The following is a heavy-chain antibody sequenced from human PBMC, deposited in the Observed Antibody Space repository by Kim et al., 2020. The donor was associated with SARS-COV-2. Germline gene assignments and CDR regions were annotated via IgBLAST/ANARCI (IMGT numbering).Heavy chain of an antibody. CDR1: GYTFTSYY. CDR2: INPSGGST. Sequence: ASVKVSCKASGYTFTSYYMHWVRQAPGQGLEWMGIINPSGGSTSYAQKFQGRVTMTRDTSTSTVYMELSSLRSEDTAVYYCARDGVEGTRGVFYYYGMDVWGQGTTVTVSS. J-gene: IGHJ6*02. CDR3: ARDGVEGTRGVFYYYGMDV. V-gene: IGHV1-46*01. D-gene: IGHD3-10*01.